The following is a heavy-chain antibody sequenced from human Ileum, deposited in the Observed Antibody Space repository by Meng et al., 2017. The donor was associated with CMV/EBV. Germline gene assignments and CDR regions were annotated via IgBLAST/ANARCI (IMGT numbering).Heavy chain of an antibody. CDR3: ARDLTNKWFYY. Sequence: QMQPQVSGPRPWKPAETLSLTCTASGDPISTGSHSWALFRQPPGKRLEWIGSMYFSGIADYNPSLKSRVTISLHATQKQFSLRLTSVTAADSAVYFCARDLTNKWFYYWGQGTLVTVSS. CDR1: GDPISTGSHS. CDR2: MYFSGIA. V-gene: IGHV4-39*07. D-gene: IGHD1-26*01. J-gene: IGHJ4*02.